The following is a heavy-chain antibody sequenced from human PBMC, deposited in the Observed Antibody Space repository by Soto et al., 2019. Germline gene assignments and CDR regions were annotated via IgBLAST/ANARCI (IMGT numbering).Heavy chain of an antibody. CDR1: GFTFSSYW. CDR3: ARHHSFCTSTSCYFDY. Sequence: EVQLVESGGGLVQPGGSLRLSCAASGFTFSSYWMTWVRQAPGKGLEWVANINQDGSEKYYVDSVKGRFTISRDNAKNSLYVQMSGLRGVDTAVYYCARHHSFCTSTSCYFDYWGQGSLVTVSS. D-gene: IGHD2-2*01. CDR2: INQDGSEK. J-gene: IGHJ4*02. V-gene: IGHV3-7*03.